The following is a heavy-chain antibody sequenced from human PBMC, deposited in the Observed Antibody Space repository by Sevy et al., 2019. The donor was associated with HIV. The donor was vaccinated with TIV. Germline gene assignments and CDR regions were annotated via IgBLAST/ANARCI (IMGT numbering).Heavy chain of an antibody. Sequence: GGSLRLSCAASGFTFSSYSMNWVRQAPGKGLVWVSHINSHGTITNYADSVKGRFTISRDNAKNTVYLQINSLRAEDTAVYYCARGQVLRFLEWPTYGMDVWGQGTTVTVSS. CDR1: GFTFSSYS. CDR3: ARGQVLRFLEWPTYGMDV. J-gene: IGHJ6*02. D-gene: IGHD3-3*01. CDR2: INSHGTIT. V-gene: IGHV3-74*01.